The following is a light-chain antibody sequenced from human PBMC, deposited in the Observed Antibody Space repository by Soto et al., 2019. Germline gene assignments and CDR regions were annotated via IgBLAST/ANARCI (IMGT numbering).Light chain of an antibody. CDR1: QSCRNW. Sequence: DLQITQSPCTRSASVGERVTITCLASQSCRNWLAWYQQKAGKAPRLLIYDASTLQSGVPSRFSGSGSGTEFSLTISSLQPDDFGTYYCQCYSSYPWKCGQGTKGDIK. V-gene: IGKV1-5*01. CDR2: DAS. J-gene: IGKJ1*01. CDR3: QCYSSYPWK.